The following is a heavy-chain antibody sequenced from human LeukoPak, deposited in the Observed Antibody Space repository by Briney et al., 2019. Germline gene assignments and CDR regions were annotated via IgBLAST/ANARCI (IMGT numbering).Heavy chain of an antibody. CDR1: GGSISSSNW. V-gene: IGHV4-4*02. CDR3: ARAPPLSRPDNVVVPAAIYYYGMDV. J-gene: IGHJ6*02. Sequence: PSGTLPLTCAVSGGSISSSNWWSWVRQPPGKGLEWIGEIYHSGSTNYNPSLKSRVTISVDKSKNQFSLKLSSVTAADTAVYYCARAPPLSRPDNVVVPAAIYYYGMDVWGQGTTVTVSS. CDR2: IYHSGST. D-gene: IGHD2-2*01.